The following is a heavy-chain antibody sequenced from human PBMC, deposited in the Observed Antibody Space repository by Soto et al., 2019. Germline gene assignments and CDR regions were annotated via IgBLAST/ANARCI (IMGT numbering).Heavy chain of an antibody. CDR1: GYTFTSYY. CDR3: AASITMVRGILGY. V-gene: IGHV1-46*01. J-gene: IGHJ4*02. Sequence: ASVKVSCKASGYTFTSYYMHWVRQAPGQGLEWMGIINPSGGSTSYAQKFQERVTITRDMSTSTAYMELSSLRSEDTAVYYCAASITMVRGILGYWGQGTLVTV. D-gene: IGHD3-10*01. CDR2: INPSGGST.